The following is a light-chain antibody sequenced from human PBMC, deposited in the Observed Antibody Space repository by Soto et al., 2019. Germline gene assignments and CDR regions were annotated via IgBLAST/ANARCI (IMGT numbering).Light chain of an antibody. CDR3: CSYAGDYTLV. CDR2: DVY. V-gene: IGLV2-11*01. J-gene: IGLJ2*01. Sequence: QSALTQPRSVSESPGQSVTISCTGTSSDVGGYNYVSWYRQYPGKAPEVVIYDVYKRPSGVPDRFSGSKSGNTASLTISGLQAEDEADYYCCSYAGDYTLVFGGGTKLTVL. CDR1: SSDVGGYNY.